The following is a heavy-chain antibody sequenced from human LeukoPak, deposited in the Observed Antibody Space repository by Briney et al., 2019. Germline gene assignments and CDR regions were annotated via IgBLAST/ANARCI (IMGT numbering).Heavy chain of an antibody. CDR3: ARLMVRGVIIQGFDY. V-gene: IGHV1-3*01. D-gene: IGHD3-10*01. CDR1: GYTFTSYA. CDR2: INAGNGNT. Sequence: ASVKVSCKASGYTFTSYAMHWVRQAPGQRFEWMGWINAGNGNTKYSQKFQDRVTITRDTSASTAYMELSSLRSEDTAVYYCARLMVRGVIIQGFDYWGQGTLVTVSS. J-gene: IGHJ4*02.